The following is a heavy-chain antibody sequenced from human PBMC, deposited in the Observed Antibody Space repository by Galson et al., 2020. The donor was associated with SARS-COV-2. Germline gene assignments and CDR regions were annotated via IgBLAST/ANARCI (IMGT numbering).Heavy chain of an antibody. Sequence: ASVKVSCKASGYTFTSYGISWVRQAPGQGLEWMGWISAYNGNTNYAQKLQGRVTMTTDTSTSTAYMELRSLRSDDTAVYYCASSGGILWFGELLSGGYYYGMDVWGQGTTVTVSS. D-gene: IGHD3-10*01. J-gene: IGHJ6*02. CDR3: ASSGGILWFGELLSGGYYYGMDV. V-gene: IGHV1-18*01. CDR2: ISAYNGNT. CDR1: GYTFTSYG.